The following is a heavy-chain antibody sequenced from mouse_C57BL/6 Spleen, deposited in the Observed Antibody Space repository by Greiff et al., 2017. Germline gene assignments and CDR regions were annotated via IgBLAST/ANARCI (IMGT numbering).Heavy chain of an antibody. CDR3: ARGGQTGIFNY. CDR1: GYAFSSSW. CDR2: IYPGDGDT. V-gene: IGHV1-82*01. J-gene: IGHJ2*01. D-gene: IGHD4-1*01. Sequence: QVQLQQSGPELVKPGASVKISCKASGYAFSSSWMNWVKQRPGKGLEWIGRIYPGDGDTNYNGKFKGKDTLTADKSSSTAYMQLSSLTSEDSAVYFCARGGQTGIFNYWGQGTTLTVSS.